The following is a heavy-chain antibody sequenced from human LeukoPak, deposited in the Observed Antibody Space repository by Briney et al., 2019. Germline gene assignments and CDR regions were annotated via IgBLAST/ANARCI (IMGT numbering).Heavy chain of an antibody. D-gene: IGHD3/OR15-3a*01. CDR1: GFTFSNAW. Sequence: GGSLRLSCAASGFTFSNAWMSWVRQAPGKGLDWVGRIRSKTDGGTTDYAAAVKGRFTISRDDSRNMVYLQMNSLKTEDTAVYYCTTWTDLYDYWGQGTLVTVSS. V-gene: IGHV3-15*01. CDR3: TTWTDLYDY. CDR2: IRSKTDGGTT. J-gene: IGHJ4*02.